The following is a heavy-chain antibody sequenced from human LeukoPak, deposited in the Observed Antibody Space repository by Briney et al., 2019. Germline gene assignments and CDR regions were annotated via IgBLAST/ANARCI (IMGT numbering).Heavy chain of an antibody. CDR3: ARFSGVLVPDDY. Sequence: ASVKVSCKASGYTFTSYGISWVRQAPGQGLEWMGWISAYNGNTNYAQKLQGRITMTTDTSTSTAYMELRSLRSDDTAVYYRARFSGVLVPDDYWGQGTLVTVSS. CDR2: ISAYNGNT. V-gene: IGHV1-18*01. J-gene: IGHJ4*02. D-gene: IGHD2-8*02. CDR1: GYTFTSYG.